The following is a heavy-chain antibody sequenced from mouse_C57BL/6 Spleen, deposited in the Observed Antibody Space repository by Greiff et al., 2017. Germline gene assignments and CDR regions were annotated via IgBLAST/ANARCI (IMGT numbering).Heavy chain of an antibody. V-gene: IGHV1-82*01. CDR2: IYPGDGDT. CDR1: GYAFSSSW. CDR3: ARAGRADY. J-gene: IGHJ4*01. Sequence: QVQLQQSGPELVKPGASVKISCKASGYAFSSSWMNWVKQRPGKGLEWIGRIYPGDGDTNYNGKFKGKATLTADKSSSTAYMQLSSLTSEDSAVYFCARAGRADYWGQGTSVTVSS.